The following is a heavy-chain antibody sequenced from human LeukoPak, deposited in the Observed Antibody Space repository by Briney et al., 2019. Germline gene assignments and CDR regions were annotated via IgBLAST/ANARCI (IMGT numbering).Heavy chain of an antibody. J-gene: IGHJ3*02. CDR3: ARDDAFDI. Sequence: PGGSLRLSCEASGFTFSSYSMTWVRQAPGKGLEWVANINQDGSEKYYVDSVKGRFTISRDNAKNSLYLQMNSLRAEDTAVYYCARDDAFDIWGQGTMVTVSS. V-gene: IGHV3-7*01. CDR1: GFTFSSYS. CDR2: INQDGSEK.